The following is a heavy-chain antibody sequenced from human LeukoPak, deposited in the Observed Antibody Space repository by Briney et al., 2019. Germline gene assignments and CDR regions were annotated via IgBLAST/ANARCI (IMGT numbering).Heavy chain of an antibody. CDR2: ISWNSGSI. J-gene: IGHJ4*02. D-gene: IGHD1-26*01. CDR1: GCTFDDYA. V-gene: IGHV3-9*03. CDR3: AKAVGTTTGDPTFDY. Sequence: GGSLRLSCAASGCTFDDYAMHWVRQAPGKGLEWVSGISWNSGSIGYADSLKGRFTISRDNAKISLYLQMNSLRAEDMALYYCAKAVGTTTGDPTFDYWGQGTLVTVSS.